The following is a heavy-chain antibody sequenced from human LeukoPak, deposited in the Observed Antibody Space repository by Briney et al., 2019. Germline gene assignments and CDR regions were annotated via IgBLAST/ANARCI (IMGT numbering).Heavy chain of an antibody. Sequence: PSETLSLTCTVSGGSISSRTYFWGWIRQPPGKGLEWIGNIYYSSWSTYYNPSLKSRVTISVDTSKNQFSLKLSSVTAADTAVYYCASQVCCSAGSCYSNFWGQGTLVTVSS. J-gene: IGHJ4*02. D-gene: IGHD2-15*01. V-gene: IGHV4-39*01. CDR2: IYYSSWST. CDR1: GGSISSRTYF. CDR3: ASQVCCSAGSCYSNF.